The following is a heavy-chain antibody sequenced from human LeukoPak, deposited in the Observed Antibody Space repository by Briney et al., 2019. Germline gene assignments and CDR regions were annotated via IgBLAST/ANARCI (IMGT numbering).Heavy chain of an antibody. CDR3: ARASTPYYDFWSGYPNPYYYYGMDV. CDR2: ISYDGSNK. J-gene: IGHJ6*02. Sequence: GGSLRLSCAASGFTFSSYAMHWVRQAPGKGLEWVAVISYDGSNKYYADSVKGRFTISRDNSKITLYLQMNSLRAEDTAVYYCARASTPYYDFWSGYPNPYYYYGMDVWGQGTTVTVSS. CDR1: GFTFSSYA. D-gene: IGHD3-3*01. V-gene: IGHV3-30-3*01.